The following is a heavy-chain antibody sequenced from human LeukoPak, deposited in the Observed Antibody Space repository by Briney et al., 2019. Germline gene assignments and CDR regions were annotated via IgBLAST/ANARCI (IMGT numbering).Heavy chain of an antibody. J-gene: IGHJ4*02. Sequence: ASVKVSCKASGHTFTSYYMHWVRQAPGQGLEWMGIINPSGGITSYAQKFQGRVTMTRDTSTSTVYMELSSLRSEDTAVYYCARDSNGDYYFDYWGQGTLVTVSS. V-gene: IGHV1-46*01. CDR3: ARDSNGDYYFDY. CDR2: INPSGGIT. D-gene: IGHD4-17*01. CDR1: GHTFTSYY.